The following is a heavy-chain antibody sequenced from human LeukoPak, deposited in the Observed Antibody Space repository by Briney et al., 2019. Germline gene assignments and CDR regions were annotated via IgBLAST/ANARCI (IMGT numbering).Heavy chain of an antibody. CDR1: GFTFSSYG. J-gene: IGHJ5*02. Sequence: PGGSLRLSCAASGFTFSSYGMHWVRQAPGKGLEWVAVIWYDGSNKYYADSVKGRFTISRDNSKNTLYLQMNSLRAEDTAVYYCARDGPGIAAAGIYNWFDPWGQGTLVTVSS. CDR2: IWYDGSNK. V-gene: IGHV3-33*01. CDR3: ARDGPGIAAAGIYNWFDP. D-gene: IGHD6-13*01.